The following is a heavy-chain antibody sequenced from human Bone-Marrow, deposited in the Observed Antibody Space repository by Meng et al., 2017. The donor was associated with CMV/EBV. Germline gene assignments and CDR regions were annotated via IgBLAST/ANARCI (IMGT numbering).Heavy chain of an antibody. V-gene: IGHV3-66*02. Sequence: GESLKISCAASGFTFSSNYMSWVRQAPGKGLEWVSVIYSGGSTYYADSVKGRFTISRDNSKNTLYLQMNSLRAEDTAVYYCARGGSSGSFFFDYWGQGTLVTVSS. CDR2: IYSGGST. CDR1: GFTFSSNY. J-gene: IGHJ4*02. D-gene: IGHD1-26*01. CDR3: ARGGSSGSFFFDY.